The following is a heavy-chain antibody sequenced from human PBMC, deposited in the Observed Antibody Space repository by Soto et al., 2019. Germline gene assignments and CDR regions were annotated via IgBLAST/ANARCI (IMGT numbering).Heavy chain of an antibody. V-gene: IGHV1-3*01. Sequence: ASVTVSCKASGYTFRTYALHWVRQAPGRGLEWMGWINGGHGHTRYSQKFKDRVILSRDTHARTAYMELSGLRSEDRAVYYCARVKGSEENYYDSRIDAWGQGTTVTVSS. CDR1: GYTFRTYA. CDR2: INGGHGHT. CDR3: ARVKGSEENYYDSRIDA. D-gene: IGHD3-10*01. J-gene: IGHJ6*02.